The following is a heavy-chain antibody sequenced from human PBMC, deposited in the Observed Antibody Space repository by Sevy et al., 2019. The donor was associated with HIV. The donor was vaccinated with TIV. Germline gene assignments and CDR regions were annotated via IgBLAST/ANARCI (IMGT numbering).Heavy chain of an antibody. CDR1: GDTFSSYA. Sequence: ASVKVSCKASGDTFSSYAISWVRQAPGQGLEWMGGIIPIFGTANYAQKFQGRVTITADESTSTAYMELSSLRSEDTAVYYCARSDGSGWQIDYWGQGTLVTVSS. CDR2: IIPIFGTA. J-gene: IGHJ4*02. V-gene: IGHV1-69*13. D-gene: IGHD6-19*01. CDR3: ARSDGSGWQIDY.